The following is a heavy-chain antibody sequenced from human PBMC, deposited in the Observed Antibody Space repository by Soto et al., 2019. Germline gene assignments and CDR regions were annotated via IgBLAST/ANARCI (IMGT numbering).Heavy chain of an antibody. CDR3: AREFGITIFGVVITPDYYYGMDV. J-gene: IGHJ6*02. V-gene: IGHV1-18*01. CDR2: ISAYNGNT. Sequence: ASVKVSCKASGYTFTSYGISWVRQAPGQGLEWMGWISAYNGNTNYAQKLQGRVTMTRDTSTSTVYMELSSLRSEDTAVYYCAREFGITIFGVVITPDYYYGMDVWGQGTTVTVSS. CDR1: GYTFTSYG. D-gene: IGHD3-3*01.